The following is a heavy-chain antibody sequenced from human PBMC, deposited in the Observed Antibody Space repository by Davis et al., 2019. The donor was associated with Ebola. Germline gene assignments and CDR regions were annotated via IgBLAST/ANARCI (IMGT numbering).Heavy chain of an antibody. CDR2: ISDSGSTT. V-gene: IGHV3-48*04. J-gene: IGHJ4*02. CDR1: GFTFSNSW. D-gene: IGHD5-18*01. CDR3: VPGTWI. Sequence: GESLKTSCVASGFTFSNSWMSWVRHAPGKGLEWFSYISDSGSTTYYTDSVKGRFTISRDNAKNSLYLQMNPLRVEDTAIYYCVPGTWIRGQGTLVTVSS.